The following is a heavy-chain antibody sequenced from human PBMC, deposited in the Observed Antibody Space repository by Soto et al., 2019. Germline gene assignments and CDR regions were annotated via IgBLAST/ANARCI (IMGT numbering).Heavy chain of an antibody. CDR1: GGSISSGGYY. J-gene: IGHJ4*02. V-gene: IGHV4-31*03. Sequence: QVQLQESGPGLVKPSQTLSLTCTVSGGSISSGGYYWSWIRQHPGKGLEWLGYIHYSGSTYYNPSLKSRVTIAVDTSKNQFSLKLSSVTAADTAVYYCARSTVLEAFDYWGQGTLVTVSS. CDR3: ARSTVLEAFDY. CDR2: IHYSGST. D-gene: IGHD3-3*01.